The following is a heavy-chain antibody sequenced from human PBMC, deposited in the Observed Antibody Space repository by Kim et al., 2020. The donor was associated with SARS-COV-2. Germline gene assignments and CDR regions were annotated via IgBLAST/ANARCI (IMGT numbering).Heavy chain of an antibody. CDR1: GGSFSGYY. D-gene: IGHD2-2*02. CDR2: INHSGST. J-gene: IGHJ3*02. Sequence: SETLSLTCAVYGGSFSGYYWSWIRQPPGKGLEWIGEINHSGSTNYNPSLKSRVTISVDTSKNQFSLKLSSVTAADPAVYYCAGVVVPAAIRGPGCLDDAFDIGGQGTMVTVSS. CDR3: AGVVVPAAIRGPGCLDDAFDI. V-gene: IGHV4-34*01.